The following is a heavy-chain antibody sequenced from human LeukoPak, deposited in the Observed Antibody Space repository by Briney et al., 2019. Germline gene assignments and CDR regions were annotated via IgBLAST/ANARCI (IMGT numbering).Heavy chain of an antibody. V-gene: IGHV1-24*01. J-gene: IGHJ4*02. CDR1: GYTLTELS. CDR3: ATAPYYYDSSGSGYY. CDR2: FDPEDGET. Sequence: ASVKVSCKVSGYTLTELSMHWVRQAPGKGLEWMGGFDPEDGETIYAQKFQGRVTMTEDTSTDTAYMELSSLGSEDTAVYYCATAPYYYDSSGSGYYWGQGTLVTVSS. D-gene: IGHD3-22*01.